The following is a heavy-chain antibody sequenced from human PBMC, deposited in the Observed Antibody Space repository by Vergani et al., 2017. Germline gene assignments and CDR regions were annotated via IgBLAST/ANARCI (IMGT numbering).Heavy chain of an antibody. V-gene: IGHV4-31*01. CDR1: GGSISSGGYY. Sequence: QVQLQESGPGLVKPSQTLSLTCTVSGGSISSGGYYWSWIRQHPGKGLEWIGYIYYSGSTYYNPSLKSLVTISVDTSKNQFSLKLGSVTAADTAVYYCARGEGYLTDYYGSGSYYTGKYYYYYMDVWGKGTTVTVSS. D-gene: IGHD3-10*01. J-gene: IGHJ6*03. CDR2: IYYSGST. CDR3: ARGEGYLTDYYGSGSYYTGKYYYYYMDV.